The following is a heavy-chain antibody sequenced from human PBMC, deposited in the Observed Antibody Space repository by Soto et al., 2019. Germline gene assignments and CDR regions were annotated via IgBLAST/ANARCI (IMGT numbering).Heavy chain of an antibody. CDR1: GGSFSGYY. J-gene: IGHJ4*02. CDR3: ARGLTDVDTAKCIDY. Sequence: NPSETLSLTCAVYGGSFSGYYWSWIRQPPGKGLEWIGEINHSGSTNYNPSLKSRVTISVDTSKNQFSLKLSSVTAADTAVYYCARGLTDVDTAKCIDYWGQGTLVTVSS. D-gene: IGHD5-18*01. CDR2: INHSGST. V-gene: IGHV4-34*01.